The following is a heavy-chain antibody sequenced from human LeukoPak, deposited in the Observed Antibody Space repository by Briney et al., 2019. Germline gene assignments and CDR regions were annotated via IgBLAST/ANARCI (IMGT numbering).Heavy chain of an antibody. D-gene: IGHD2-21*02. CDR3: ARDRYCGGDCYYWHFDL. CDR2: IAGSGDSS. V-gene: IGHV3-23*01. Sequence: PGGSLRLSCAASGITFTSYAMTWVRLAPGKGLEWVSSIAGSGDSSFYADSVKGRFVISRDNSKDTLYLQMNSLRVEDTAVYYCARDRYCGGDCYYWHFDLWGRGTLVTVSS. J-gene: IGHJ2*01. CDR1: GITFTSYA.